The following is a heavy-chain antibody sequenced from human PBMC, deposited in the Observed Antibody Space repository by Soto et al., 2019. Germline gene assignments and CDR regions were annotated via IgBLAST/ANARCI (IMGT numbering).Heavy chain of an antibody. CDR3: ARYCSSTSCYLKGIDY. J-gene: IGHJ4*02. Sequence: QVQLVQSGAEVKKPGASVKVSCKASGYTFTSYAMHWVRQAPGQRLECMGWINAGNGNTKYSQKFQGRVTITRDTSASTAYMELSSLRSEDTAVYYCARYCSSTSCYLKGIDYWGQGTLVTVSS. V-gene: IGHV1-3*01. D-gene: IGHD2-2*01. CDR1: GYTFTSYA. CDR2: INAGNGNT.